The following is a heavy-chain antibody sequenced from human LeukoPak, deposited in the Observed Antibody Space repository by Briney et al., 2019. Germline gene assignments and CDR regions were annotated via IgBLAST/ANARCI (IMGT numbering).Heavy chain of an antibody. CDR1: GYTFTSYA. V-gene: IGHV7-4-1*02. D-gene: IGHD6-19*01. CDR3: ARAVAGPDYYYGMDV. Sequence: AASVKVSCMASGYTFTSYAMNWVRQAPGQGLEWMGWINTNTGNPTYAQGFTGRFVFSLDTSVSTAYLQISSLKAEDTAVYYCARAVAGPDYYYGMDVWGQGTTVTVSS. CDR2: INTNTGNP. J-gene: IGHJ6*02.